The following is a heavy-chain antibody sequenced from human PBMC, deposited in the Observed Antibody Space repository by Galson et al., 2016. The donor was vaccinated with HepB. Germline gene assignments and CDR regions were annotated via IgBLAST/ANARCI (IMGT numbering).Heavy chain of an antibody. Sequence: PALVKPTQTLTLTCTFSGFSLTTNGMSMSWIRQPPGKALEWLARIDWDDDKYYSPSLKTRLYISKDTSKNQVVLMMTNMDPVDTGTYFFTRTRVGVVDYWGQGTLVTVSS. CDR3: TRTRVGVVDY. CDR1: GFSLTTNGMS. CDR2: IDWDDDK. V-gene: IGHV2-70*11. D-gene: IGHD1-26*01. J-gene: IGHJ4*02.